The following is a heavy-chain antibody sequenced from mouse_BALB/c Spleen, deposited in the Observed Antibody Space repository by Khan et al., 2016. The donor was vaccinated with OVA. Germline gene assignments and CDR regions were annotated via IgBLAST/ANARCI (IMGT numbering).Heavy chain of an antibody. D-gene: IGHD2-1*01. J-gene: IGHJ3*01. CDR2: INTYTGEP. Sequence: QIQLVQSGPELKKPGETVKISCKASGYTLTNYGMNWVKQVPGKGLKWMGWINTYTGEPTYAEDFKGRIAFSLETSASTAYLQINNLKNEDTATYFCARSNGNYWFAYWGQGTLVTVSA. CDR1: GYTLTNYG. CDR3: ARSNGNYWFAY. V-gene: IGHV9-3-1*01.